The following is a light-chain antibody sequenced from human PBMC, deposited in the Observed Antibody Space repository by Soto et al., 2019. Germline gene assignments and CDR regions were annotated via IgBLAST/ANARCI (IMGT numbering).Light chain of an antibody. CDR2: EVS. CDR1: SSDVGGYNF. J-gene: IGLJ1*01. CDR3: ASYTGSIDV. Sequence: QSVLTQPASVSGSPGQSITISCTGTSSDVGGYNFVSWYQQHPGKAPKLMIYEVSNRPSGVSSRFSGSKSGNTASLTISGLHAEDEAYYYCASYTGSIDVFGPGTKVTVL. V-gene: IGLV2-14*01.